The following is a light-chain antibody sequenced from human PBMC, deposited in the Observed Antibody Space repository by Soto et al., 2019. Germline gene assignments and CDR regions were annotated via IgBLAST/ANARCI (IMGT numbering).Light chain of an antibody. J-gene: IGKJ4*01. CDR3: QQYYRVPQLT. Sequence: DIVMTQSPDSLAVSLGERATINCKSSQSLFYSPNNKTYLAWYQHKAGQSPKLLIYWASNRESGVPDRFSGSVSGTYFTLTISSLQAEAVAVYYCQQYYRVPQLTFGAGTKVEIK. CDR1: QSLFYSPNNKTY. CDR2: WAS. V-gene: IGKV4-1*01.